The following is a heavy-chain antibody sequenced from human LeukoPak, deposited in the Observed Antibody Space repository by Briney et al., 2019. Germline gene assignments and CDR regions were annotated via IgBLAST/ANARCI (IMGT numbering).Heavy chain of an antibody. CDR1: GYTFTGYY. J-gene: IGHJ4*02. Sequence: GASVKVSCKASGYTFTGYYMHWVRQAPGQGLEWMGWISAYNGNTNYAQKLQGRVTMTTDTSTSTAYMELRSLRSDDTAVYYCARGVEWYSSGWYLQTRSYYFDYWGQGTLVTVSS. CDR2: ISAYNGNT. D-gene: IGHD6-19*01. CDR3: ARGVEWYSSGWYLQTRSYYFDY. V-gene: IGHV1-18*04.